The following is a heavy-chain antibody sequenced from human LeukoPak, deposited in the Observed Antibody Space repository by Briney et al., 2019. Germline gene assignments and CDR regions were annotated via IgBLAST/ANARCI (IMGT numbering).Heavy chain of an antibody. J-gene: IGHJ5*02. V-gene: IGHV4-59*12. CDR1: GDSLNSYY. Sequence: PSETLSLTCTVSGDSLNSYYWTWIRQSPGEGLQWIGYVLYSGSSNYNPSLKSRVTMSVDTSKNQFSLKLSSVTAADTAVYYCARDRVGCSSTSCYSWFDPWGQGTLVTVSS. D-gene: IGHD2-2*01. CDR3: ARDRVGCSSTSCYSWFDP. CDR2: VLYSGSS.